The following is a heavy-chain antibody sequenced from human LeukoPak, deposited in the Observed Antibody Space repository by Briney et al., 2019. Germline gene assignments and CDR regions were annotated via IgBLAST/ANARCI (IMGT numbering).Heavy chain of an antibody. Sequence: SETLSRTCTVSGYSISSGYYWGWIRQPPGKGLEWIGSIYHSGSTYYNPSLKSRVTISVDTSKNQFSLKLSSVTAADTAVYYCARGYQRYFDWLLSNRRSRGDHRAPIYYFDYWGQGTLVTVSS. CDR2: IYHSGST. D-gene: IGHD3-9*01. CDR1: GYSISSGYY. CDR3: ARGYQRYFDWLLSNRRSRGDHRAPIYYFDY. J-gene: IGHJ4*02. V-gene: IGHV4-38-2*02.